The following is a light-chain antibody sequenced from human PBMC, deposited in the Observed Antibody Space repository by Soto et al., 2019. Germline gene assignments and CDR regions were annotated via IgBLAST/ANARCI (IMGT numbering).Light chain of an antibody. CDR2: YDD. J-gene: IGLJ3*02. V-gene: IGLV1-36*01. Sequence: QSVLTQPPSVSEAPRQRVTISCSGSSSNIGNNAVNWYQQLPGKAPKLLIYYDDLLPSGVSDRFSGSKSGTSASLAISVLQSEDEADYYCAAWDDSLNGRVFGGGTKLTVL. CDR1: SSNIGNNA. CDR3: AAWDDSLNGRV.